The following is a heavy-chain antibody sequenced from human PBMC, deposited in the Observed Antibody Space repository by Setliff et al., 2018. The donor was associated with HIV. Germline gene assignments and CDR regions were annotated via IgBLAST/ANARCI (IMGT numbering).Heavy chain of an antibody. J-gene: IGHJ5*01. CDR1: GGSFNTRRTK. Sequence: SETLSLTCRVSGGSFNTRRTKWGWIRQSPGKGLEWIGSIFYFGSVTYNPSLKSRPLISIDTSKTQFSLNLRSVTAADTAVYYCVRELLGSGGTVPEVDFFDSWGQGTLVTVSS. CDR2: IFYFGSV. CDR3: VRELLGSGGTVPEVDFFDS. V-gene: IGHV4-39*07. D-gene: IGHD1-26*01.